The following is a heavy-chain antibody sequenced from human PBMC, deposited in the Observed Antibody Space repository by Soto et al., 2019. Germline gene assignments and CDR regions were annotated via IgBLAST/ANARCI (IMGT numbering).Heavy chain of an antibody. J-gene: IGHJ5*02. CDR1: GFTFSDYY. D-gene: IGHD6-19*01. Sequence: QVQLVESGGGLVKPGGSLRLSCAASGFTFSDYYMSWIRQAPGKGLEWVSYISSSGSTIYYADSVKGRFTISRDNAKNSLYLQMNGLGAEDTAVYYCARAHLQQWLVTVGRFDPWGQGTLVTVSS. CDR2: ISSSGSTI. V-gene: IGHV3-11*01. CDR3: ARAHLQQWLVTVGRFDP.